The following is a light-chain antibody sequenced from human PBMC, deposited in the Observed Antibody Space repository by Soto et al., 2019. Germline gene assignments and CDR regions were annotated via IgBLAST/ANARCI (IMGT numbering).Light chain of an antibody. CDR3: QQYYDTPRT. Sequence: IQLTQSPSSLSASVGDRVTITCRASQGIGNYLAWYQQKPGEAPKLLIYAASTLQSGVPSRFSGSGSGTDFTLTISSLQAEDVAVYYCQQYYDTPRTFGQGTKVDIK. J-gene: IGKJ1*01. V-gene: IGKV1-9*01. CDR1: QGIGNY. CDR2: AAS.